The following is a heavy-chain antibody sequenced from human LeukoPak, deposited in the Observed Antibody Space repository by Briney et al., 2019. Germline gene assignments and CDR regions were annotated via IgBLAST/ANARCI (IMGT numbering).Heavy chain of an antibody. CDR2: ISGSGGST. J-gene: IGHJ4*02. CDR1: GFTFSSYP. CDR3: AKGMIAAAGVFDY. Sequence: PGGFLSLSCAASGFTFSSYPMSWVRLAPGKGLEWVSAISGSGGSTYYADSVKGRFTISRDNSKNTLYLQMNSLRAEDTAVYYCAKGMIAAAGVFDYWGQGTLVTVSS. V-gene: IGHV3-23*01. D-gene: IGHD6-13*01.